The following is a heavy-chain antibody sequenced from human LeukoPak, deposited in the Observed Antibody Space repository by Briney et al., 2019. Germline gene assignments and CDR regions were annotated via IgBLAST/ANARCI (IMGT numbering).Heavy chain of an antibody. CDR1: GYTFTGYY. J-gene: IGHJ6*03. CDR3: ARESSGWYGVYYYYYYMDV. D-gene: IGHD6-19*01. CDR2: INPNSGGT. V-gene: IGHV1-2*02. Sequence: ASVKVSCKASGYTFTGYYMHWVRQAPGQGLEWMGWINPNSGGTNYAQKFQGRVTMTRDTSISTAYMELSRLRSEDTAVYYCARESSGWYGVYYYYYYMDVWGKGTTVTISS.